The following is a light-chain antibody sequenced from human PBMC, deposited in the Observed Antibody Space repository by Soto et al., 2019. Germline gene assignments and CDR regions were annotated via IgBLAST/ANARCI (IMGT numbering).Light chain of an antibody. CDR2: ENN. CDR3: GTWDTSLSAIV. Sequence: QSVLTQPPSVSAAPGQRVTISCSGSTSNIGDNYVSWYQHLPGTAPKLLIYENNKRPPGIPDRFSGSKSGTSATLGITGLQTWDEADYHCGTWDTSLSAIVFGGGTQLTVL. V-gene: IGLV1-51*02. J-gene: IGLJ3*02. CDR1: TSNIGDNY.